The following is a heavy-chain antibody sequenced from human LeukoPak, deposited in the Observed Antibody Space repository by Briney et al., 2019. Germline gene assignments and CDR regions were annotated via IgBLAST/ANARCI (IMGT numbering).Heavy chain of an antibody. D-gene: IGHD6-19*01. J-gene: IGHJ4*02. V-gene: IGHV3-21*01. CDR3: AKGSSSSGWYGVDDY. Sequence: PGGSLRLSCAASGFSLSSYRMNWVRQAPGKGLEWVSSISTASGSIYYADSVKGRFTISRDNAKNSLYLQMNSLRAEDTAVYYCAKGSSSSGWYGVDDYWGQGTLVTVSS. CDR1: GFSLSSYR. CDR2: ISTASGSI.